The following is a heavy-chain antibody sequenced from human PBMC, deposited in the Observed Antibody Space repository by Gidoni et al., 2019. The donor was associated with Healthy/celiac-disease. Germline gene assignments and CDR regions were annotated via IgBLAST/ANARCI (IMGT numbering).Heavy chain of an antibody. CDR2: INAGNGNT. J-gene: IGHJ6*02. CDR3: ARGGEVYSSSWGDYYYGMDV. V-gene: IGHV1-3*01. D-gene: IGHD6-13*01. Sequence: QVQLVQSGAEVKKPGASVKVSCKASGYTFTSYAMHWVRQAPGQRLEWMGWINAGNGNTKYSQKFQGRVTITRDTSASTAYMELSSLRSEDTAVYYCARGGEVYSSSWGDYYYGMDVWGQGTTVTVSS. CDR1: GYTFTSYA.